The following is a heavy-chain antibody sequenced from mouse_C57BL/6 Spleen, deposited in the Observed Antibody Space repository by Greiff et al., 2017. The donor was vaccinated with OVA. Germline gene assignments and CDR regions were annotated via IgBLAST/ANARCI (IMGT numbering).Heavy chain of an antibody. D-gene: IGHD1-1*01. Sequence: QVQLQQPGAELVKPGASVKMSCKASGYTFTSYWITWVKQRPGQGLEWIGDIYPGSGSTNYNEKFKSKATLTVDTSSSTAYMQLSSLTSEDSAVYYCARETTVVAHYYAMDYWGRGTSVTVSS. V-gene: IGHV1-55*01. CDR1: GYTFTSYW. CDR3: ARETTVVAHYYAMDY. CDR2: IYPGSGST. J-gene: IGHJ4*01.